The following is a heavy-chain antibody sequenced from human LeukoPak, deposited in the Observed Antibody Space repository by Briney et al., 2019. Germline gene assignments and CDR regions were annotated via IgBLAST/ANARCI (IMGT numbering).Heavy chain of an antibody. J-gene: IGHJ4*02. Sequence: SVKVSCKASGGTFSSYAISWVRQAPGQGLEWMGGIIPIFGTANYAQKFQGRVAITADKSTSTAYMELSSLRSEDTAVYYCAGGYSYGLRLDYWGQGTLVTVSS. D-gene: IGHD5-18*01. V-gene: IGHV1-69*06. CDR1: GGTFSSYA. CDR2: IIPIFGTA. CDR3: AGGYSYGLRLDY.